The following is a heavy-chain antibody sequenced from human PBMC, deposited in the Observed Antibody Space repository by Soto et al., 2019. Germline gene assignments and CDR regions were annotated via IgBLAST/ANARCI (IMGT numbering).Heavy chain of an antibody. D-gene: IGHD2-2*01. J-gene: IGHJ4*02. Sequence: PSETLSLTCAVSGYSIISGGYYWNWIRQPPGKGLEWIGSIYDNGGTYYNPSLKSRVTISLDRSKNQFSLKLNSVTAADTAVFYCARLDAYNSFDYWGPGILGTSPQ. CDR1: GYSIISGGYY. CDR2: IYDNGGT. V-gene: IGHV4-30-2*01. CDR3: ARLDAYNSFDY.